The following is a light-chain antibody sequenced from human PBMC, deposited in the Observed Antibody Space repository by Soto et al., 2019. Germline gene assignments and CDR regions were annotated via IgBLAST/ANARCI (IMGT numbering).Light chain of an antibody. Sequence: DIQMTQSPSTLSASVGDRVTITCRARQSVNSWLAWYQQKPGKAPKLLIYDASSLESGVPSKFSGSGFGTECTLTISNLQPDDSATYYCQQYNSYSTTFGQGTKLEIK. CDR1: QSVNSW. CDR3: QQYNSYSTT. CDR2: DAS. J-gene: IGKJ2*01. V-gene: IGKV1-5*01.